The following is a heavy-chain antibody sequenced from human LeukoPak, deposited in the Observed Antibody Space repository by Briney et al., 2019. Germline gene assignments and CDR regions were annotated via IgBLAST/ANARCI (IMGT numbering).Heavy chain of an antibody. Sequence: GWCLRLSCAASGFTFHDYAMHGVRQAPGKGLEWVSGISWNSGSIGYANSVKGRFSIYRDNAKNSLYLQMNSLRAEDTALYYCAKDNGRGGNFDYWGQGTLVTVSS. D-gene: IGHD3-16*01. V-gene: IGHV3-9*01. J-gene: IGHJ4*02. CDR1: GFTFHDYA. CDR2: ISWNSGSI. CDR3: AKDNGRGGNFDY.